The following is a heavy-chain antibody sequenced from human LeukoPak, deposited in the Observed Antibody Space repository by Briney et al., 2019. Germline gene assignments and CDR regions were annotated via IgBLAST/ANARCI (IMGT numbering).Heavy chain of an antibody. CDR2: ISSTSSTI. V-gene: IGHV3-48*04. CDR3: TRDPGGSPGYGMDV. Sequence: GGSLRLSCAASGFTFSSYSMNWVRQTPGKGLEWISYISSTSSTIYFADSVKGRFTISRDNAKNTLYLQMNSLRAEDTAVYYCTRDPGGSPGYGMDVWGQGTTVAVSS. CDR1: GFTFSSYS. D-gene: IGHD1-26*01. J-gene: IGHJ6*02.